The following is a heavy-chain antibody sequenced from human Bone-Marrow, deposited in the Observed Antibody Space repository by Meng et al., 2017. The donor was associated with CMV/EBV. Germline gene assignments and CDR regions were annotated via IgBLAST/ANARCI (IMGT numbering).Heavy chain of an antibody. V-gene: IGHV4-59*11. CDR3: ARDGIAYSSSSGFDY. Sequence: GSLRLSCSVSGGSISSHCWSWIRQPPGKGLEWIGNIYYSGSTNYNPSLKSRVTISVDTSKNQFSLKLSSVTAADTAVYYCARDGIAYSSSSGFDYWGQGTLVTVSS. D-gene: IGHD6-6*01. J-gene: IGHJ4*02. CDR1: GGSISSHC. CDR2: IYYSGST.